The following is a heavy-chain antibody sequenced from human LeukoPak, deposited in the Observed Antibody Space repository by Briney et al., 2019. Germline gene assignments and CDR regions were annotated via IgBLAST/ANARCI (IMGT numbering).Heavy chain of an antibody. V-gene: IGHV4-39*07. CDR1: GGSISSSSYY. CDR2: IYYSGST. Sequence: SETLSLTCTVSGGSISSSSYYWGWIRQPPGEGLEWIGSIYYSGSTYYNPSLKSRVTISVDTSKNQFSLKLSSVTAADTAVYYCARVLPLRIVGATRRDAFDIWGQGTTVTISS. CDR3: ARVLPLRIVGATRRDAFDI. J-gene: IGHJ3*02. D-gene: IGHD1-26*01.